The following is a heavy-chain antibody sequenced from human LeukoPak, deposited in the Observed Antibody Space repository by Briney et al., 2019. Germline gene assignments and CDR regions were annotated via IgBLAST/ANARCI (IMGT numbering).Heavy chain of an antibody. CDR1: GFTFSTHW. J-gene: IGHJ4*02. Sequence: GGSLRLSCGASGFTFSTHWMSWVRQAPGKGPEWVANIKQDGSEKYYVDSVKGRFTISRDNAKNSLYLQMNSLRAEDTAVYYCARGYYYDISGYYTDYWGQGTLVTVSS. CDR3: ARGYYYDISGYYTDY. V-gene: IGHV3-7*04. D-gene: IGHD3-22*01. CDR2: IKQDGSEK.